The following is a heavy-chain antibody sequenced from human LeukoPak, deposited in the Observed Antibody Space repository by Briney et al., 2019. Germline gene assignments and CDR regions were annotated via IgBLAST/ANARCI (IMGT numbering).Heavy chain of an antibody. CDR2: SIPIFGTR. CDR1: GGTFNSNA. CDR3: ARGRSGIPAVTYNWFDP. Sequence: ASVKVSCKASGGTFNSNAIHWVRQAPGQGLEWMGGSIPIFGTRKYAQKFQGRVTITMDESTSTAYMELSSLRSEDTAVYFCARGRSGIPAVTYNWFDPWGQGTLVSVSS. D-gene: IGHD6-13*01. V-gene: IGHV1-69*05. J-gene: IGHJ5*02.